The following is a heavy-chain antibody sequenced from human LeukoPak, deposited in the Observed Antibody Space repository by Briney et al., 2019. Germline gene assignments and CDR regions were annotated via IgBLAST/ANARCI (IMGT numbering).Heavy chain of an antibody. CDR3: ARVKNMGPYYFDY. CDR2: IYYSGST. J-gene: IGHJ4*02. CDR1: GGSISSSSYY. Sequence: SETLSLTCTVSGGSISSSSYYWGWIRQPPGKGLEWIGSIYYSGSTYYNPSLKSRVTISVDTSKNQFSLKLSSVTAADTAVYYCARVKNMGPYYFDYWGQGTLVTVSS. V-gene: IGHV4-39*07.